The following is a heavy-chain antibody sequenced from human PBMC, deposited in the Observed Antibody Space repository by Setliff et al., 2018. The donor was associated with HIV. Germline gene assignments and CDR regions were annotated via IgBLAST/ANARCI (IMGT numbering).Heavy chain of an antibody. Sequence: SETLSLTCAVYGESLRGFYWNWVRQSPGEGLEWIGAVNSTGDTIYNPSLKSRVTISVDTSKKQFSLKMRSVVAADTAVYYCVRDGSNSWGMEFDPWGQGTLVTVSS. D-gene: IGHD1-26*01. CDR3: VRDGSNSWGMEFDP. CDR1: GESLRGFY. V-gene: IGHV4-34*01. CDR2: VNSTGDT. J-gene: IGHJ5*02.